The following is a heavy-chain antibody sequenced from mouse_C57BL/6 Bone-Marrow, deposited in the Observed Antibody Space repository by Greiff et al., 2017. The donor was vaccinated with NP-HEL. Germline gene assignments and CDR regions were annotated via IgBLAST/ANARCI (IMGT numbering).Heavy chain of an antibody. CDR2: LDPSDSYT. CDR3: AREGAYYSNCAWFAY. D-gene: IGHD2-5*01. Sequence: QVQLQQPGAELVMPGASVKLSCKASGYTFTSYWMHWVKQRPGQGLEWIGELDPSDSYTNYNQKFKGKSTLTVDKSSSTAYMQLSSLTSEDSAVYYCAREGAYYSNCAWFAYWGQGTLVTVSA. J-gene: IGHJ3*01. CDR1: GYTFTSYW. V-gene: IGHV1-69*01.